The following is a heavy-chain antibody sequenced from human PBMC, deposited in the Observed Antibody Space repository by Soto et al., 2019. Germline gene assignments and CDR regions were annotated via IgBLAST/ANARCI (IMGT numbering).Heavy chain of an antibody. J-gene: IGHJ4*02. Sequence: QVQLQESGPGLVKPSQTLTLTCSVSGGSIDTGGFYWSWARQLPGKGLQWIGYIYYTGAAYYNPALKSRVLISLDTSAHQFSLSLTSLTAADTAVYYCASGTFNDISFDSWGQGRLVTVSS. CDR1: GGSIDTGGFY. V-gene: IGHV4-31*03. CDR3: ASGTFNDISFDS. CDR2: IYYTGAA. D-gene: IGHD2-21*01.